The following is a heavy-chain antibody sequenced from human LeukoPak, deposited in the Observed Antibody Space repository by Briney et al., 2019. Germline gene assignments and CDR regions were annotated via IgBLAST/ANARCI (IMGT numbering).Heavy chain of an antibody. CDR3: ARHLVVGAAFDI. CDR2: INHSGST. D-gene: IGHD2-15*01. CDR1: GGSISSYY. V-gene: IGHV4-34*01. Sequence: SETLSLTCTVSGGSISSYYWSWIRQPPGKGLEWIGEINHSGSTNYNPSLKSRVTISVDTSKNQFSLKLSSVTAADTAVYYCARHLVVGAAFDIWGQGTMVTVSS. J-gene: IGHJ3*02.